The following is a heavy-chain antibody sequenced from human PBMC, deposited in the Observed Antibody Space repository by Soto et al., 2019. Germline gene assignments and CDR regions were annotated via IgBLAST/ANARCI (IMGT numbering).Heavy chain of an antibody. V-gene: IGHV3-74*01. Sequence: EVRLVESGGGLVQPGGSLRLSCAASGFTFRTYWMHWVRQAPGKGLVWVSRINSDGSSTSYADSVKGRFTISRDNAKNTLYLQMNSLRAEDTAVYYCASHYSDSSGYHYHFDYWGQGTLVTVSS. CDR1: GFTFRTYW. J-gene: IGHJ4*02. D-gene: IGHD3-22*01. CDR3: ASHYSDSSGYHYHFDY. CDR2: INSDGSST.